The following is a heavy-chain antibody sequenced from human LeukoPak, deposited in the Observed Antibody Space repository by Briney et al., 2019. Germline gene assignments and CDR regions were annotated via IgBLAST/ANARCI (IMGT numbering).Heavy chain of an antibody. J-gene: IGHJ6*03. CDR2: INPSGGST. CDR1: GYTFTSYY. CDR3: ARAALTSVTAYYYYYYMDV. Sequence: ASVKVSCKASGYTFTSYYMHWVRQAPGQGLEWMGIINPSGGSTSYAQKFQGRVTMTRDTSTSTVYMELSGLRSEDTAMYYCARAALTSVTAYYYYYYMDVWGKGTTVTVSS. V-gene: IGHV1-46*01. D-gene: IGHD4-11*01.